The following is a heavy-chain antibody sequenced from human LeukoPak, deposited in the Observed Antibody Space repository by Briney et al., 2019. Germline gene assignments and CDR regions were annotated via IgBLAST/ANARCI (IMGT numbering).Heavy chain of an antibody. CDR1: GGSIGSSSYY. D-gene: IGHD6-19*01. CDR2: IYYSGST. CDR3: ARRTGNSSGVDY. V-gene: IGHV4-39*01. J-gene: IGHJ4*02. Sequence: PSETLSLTCTVSGGSIGSSSYYWGWIRQPPGKGLEWIGSIYYSGSTYYNPSLKSRVTISVDTSKNQFSLKLSSVTAADTAVYYCARRTGNSSGVDYWGQGTLVTVSS.